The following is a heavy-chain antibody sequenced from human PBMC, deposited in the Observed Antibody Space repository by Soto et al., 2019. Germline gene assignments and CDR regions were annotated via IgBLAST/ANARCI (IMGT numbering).Heavy chain of an antibody. J-gene: IGHJ4*02. CDR2: INGNSGDT. V-gene: IGHV1-2*02. D-gene: IGHD6-13*01. Sequence: QVQLVQSGAEVKTPGASVRVSCKGSGYTFTDYYMHWVRRAPGQGLEWMGWINGNSGDTRYPQRFQGRVTMTRDTSINTAYIDLSGLRSDDTAVYYCDRDSEAAAGLSFDYWGQGTLVTVSS. CDR3: DRDSEAAAGLSFDY. CDR1: GYTFTDYY.